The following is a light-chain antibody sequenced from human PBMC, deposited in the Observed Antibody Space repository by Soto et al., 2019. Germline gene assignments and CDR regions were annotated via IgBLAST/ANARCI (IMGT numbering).Light chain of an antibody. CDR1: QSVNSNF. J-gene: IGKJ2*01. CDR3: QQYRRPPLMYT. Sequence: EIVLTQSPGTLSLSPGERATLSCRARQSVNSNFLAWYQQKPGQAPRLLIYGASTRAAGVPDRFSRSGSGTDFTLTITRLEPEDFAMYYRQQYRRPPLMYTFGQGTKQGVK. CDR2: GAS. V-gene: IGKV3-20*01.